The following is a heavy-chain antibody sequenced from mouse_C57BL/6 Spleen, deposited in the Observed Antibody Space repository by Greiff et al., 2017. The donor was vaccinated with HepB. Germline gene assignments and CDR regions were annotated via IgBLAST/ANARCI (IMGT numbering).Heavy chain of an antibody. CDR1: GFTFSSYT. CDR2: ISGGGGNT. V-gene: IGHV5-9*01. CDR3: AGHGFAY. J-gene: IGHJ3*01. Sequence: DVKLVESGGGLVKPGGSLKLSCAASGFTFSSYTMSWVRQTPEKRLEWVATISGGGGNTYYPDSVKGRVTFSRDNATNTLYLQLSSLRSEDTALYYCAGHGFAYWGQGTLVTVSA.